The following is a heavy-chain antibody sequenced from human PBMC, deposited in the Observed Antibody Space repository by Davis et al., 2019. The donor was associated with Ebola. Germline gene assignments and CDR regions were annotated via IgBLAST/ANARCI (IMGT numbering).Heavy chain of an antibody. Sequence: GESLKISCVASGFIFSRYGMHWVRQAPGKGLEWVAVIWYDGSKKSYADSAKGRFTISRDNSKNTLYLQMNSLRVDDTATYYCVKAGRYNFGGFDSWGQGTVVTVSS. CDR2: IWYDGSKK. V-gene: IGHV3-33*06. J-gene: IGHJ5*01. CDR1: GFIFSRYG. CDR3: VKAGRYNFGGFDS. D-gene: IGHD3-16*01.